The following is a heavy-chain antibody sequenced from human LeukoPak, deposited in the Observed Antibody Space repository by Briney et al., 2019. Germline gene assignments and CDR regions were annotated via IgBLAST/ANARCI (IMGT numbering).Heavy chain of an antibody. V-gene: IGHV3-74*01. Sequence: ETLSLTCTVSGGSISSSSYYWGWIRQPPGKGLEWVSRINSDGSSTSYADSVKGRFTISRDNAKNTLYLQMNSLRAEDTAVYYCARSSWYSLGYWGQGTLVTVSS. CDR1: GGSISSSSYY. CDR3: ARSSWYSLGY. J-gene: IGHJ4*02. CDR2: INSDGSST. D-gene: IGHD6-13*01.